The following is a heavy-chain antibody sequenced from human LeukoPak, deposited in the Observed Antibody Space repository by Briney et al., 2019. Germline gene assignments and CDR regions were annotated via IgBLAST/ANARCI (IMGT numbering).Heavy chain of an antibody. V-gene: IGHV4-39*07. D-gene: IGHD2-15*01. CDR1: GGSISSSSYY. CDR2: IYYSGST. J-gene: IGHJ4*02. Sequence: SETLSLTCTVSGGSISSSSYYWGWIRQPPGKGLEWIGSIYYSGSTYYNPSLKSRVTISVDTSKNQFSLKLSSVTAADTAVYYRARGVAAPFFVSESGGNLVGENFDYWGQGTLVTVSS. CDR3: ARGVAAPFFVSESGGNLVGENFDY.